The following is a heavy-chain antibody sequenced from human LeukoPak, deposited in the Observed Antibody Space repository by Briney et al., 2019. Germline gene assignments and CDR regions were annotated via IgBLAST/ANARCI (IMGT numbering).Heavy chain of an antibody. D-gene: IGHD2-2*01. Sequence: GASVKVSCKASGYTFTSYGISWVRQAPGQGLEWMGWISAYNGNTNYAQKLQGRVTMTTDTSTSTAYMELRSLRSDDTAVYYCARDPWKYRLLSDYYYMDVWGKGTTVTVSS. CDR3: ARDPWKYRLLSDYYYMDV. J-gene: IGHJ6*03. CDR1: GYTFTSYG. V-gene: IGHV1-18*01. CDR2: ISAYNGNT.